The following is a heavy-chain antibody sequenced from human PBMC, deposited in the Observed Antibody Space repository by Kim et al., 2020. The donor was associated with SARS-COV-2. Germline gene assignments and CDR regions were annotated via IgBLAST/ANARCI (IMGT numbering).Heavy chain of an antibody. V-gene: IGHV5-51*01. J-gene: IGHJ6*02. D-gene: IGHD4-17*01. Sequence: PSFQGQVTISADKSISTAYLQWSSLKASDTAMYYCARHIDYGDYDPGMDVWGQGTTVTVSS. CDR3: ARHIDYGDYDPGMDV.